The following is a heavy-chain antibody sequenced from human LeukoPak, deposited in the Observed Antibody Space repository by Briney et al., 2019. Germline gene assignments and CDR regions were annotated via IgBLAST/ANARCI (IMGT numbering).Heavy chain of an antibody. Sequence: GGSLRLSCAASGFTSSTDGIHWVRQAPGKGLEWLADITFDGANKYYADSVRGRFTISRDNSRNTLYLEMNSLRPEDTAVYYCAKGLSGNSFYFDYWGQGTLVTVSS. CDR2: ITFDGANK. CDR3: AKGLSGNSFYFDY. J-gene: IGHJ4*02. D-gene: IGHD1-20*01. V-gene: IGHV3-30*02. CDR1: GFTSSTDG.